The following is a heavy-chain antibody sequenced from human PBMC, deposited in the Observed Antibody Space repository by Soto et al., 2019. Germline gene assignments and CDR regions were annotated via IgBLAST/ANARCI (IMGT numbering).Heavy chain of an antibody. Sequence: GGSLRLSCAASGFTFSNAWMNWVRQAPGKGLEWVGRIKSKTDGGTTDYAAPVKGRFTISRDNAKNSLYLQMNSLRAEDTAVYYCARDISEGELLPTHYYYYYGMDVWGQGTTVTVSS. V-gene: IGHV3-15*07. CDR2: IKSKTDGGTT. J-gene: IGHJ6*02. CDR1: GFTFSNAW. D-gene: IGHD1-26*01. CDR3: ARDISEGELLPTHYYYYYGMDV.